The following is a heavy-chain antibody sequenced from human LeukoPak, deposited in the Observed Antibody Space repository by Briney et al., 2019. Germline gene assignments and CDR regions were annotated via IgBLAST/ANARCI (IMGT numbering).Heavy chain of an antibody. CDR3: ARGKGPGRYSYGYHYYYYMDV. J-gene: IGHJ6*03. CDR1: GYTFTSYG. V-gene: IGHV1-8*02. D-gene: IGHD5-18*01. Sequence: ASVKVSCKASGYTFTSYGINWVRQATGQGLEWMGWMNPNSGNTGYAQKFQGRVTMTRNTSISTAYMELSSLRSEDTAVYYCARGKGPGRYSYGYHYYYYMDVWGKGTTVTISS. CDR2: MNPNSGNT.